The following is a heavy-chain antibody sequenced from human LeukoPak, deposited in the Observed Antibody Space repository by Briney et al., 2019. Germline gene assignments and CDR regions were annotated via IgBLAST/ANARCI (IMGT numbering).Heavy chain of an antibody. CDR2: ISSSSSYI. Sequence: TGGSLRLSCAASGFTFSSYSMNWVRQAPGKGLQWVSSISSSSSYIYYADSVKGRFTISRDNAKNSLYLQMNRLRAEDTAVYYCARAEGYYYDSSGYAFDIWGQGTMVTVSS. D-gene: IGHD3-22*01. CDR3: ARAEGYYYDSSGYAFDI. V-gene: IGHV3-21*01. J-gene: IGHJ3*02. CDR1: GFTFSSYS.